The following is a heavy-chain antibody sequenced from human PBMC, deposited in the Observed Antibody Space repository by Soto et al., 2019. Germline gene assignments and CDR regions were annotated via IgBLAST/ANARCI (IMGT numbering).Heavy chain of an antibody. CDR2: INAGNGNT. J-gene: IGHJ6*02. CDR3: ARDTPDPGIVVVPAARPDGMDV. CDR1: GYTVTSYA. V-gene: IGHV1-3*01. D-gene: IGHD2-2*01. Sequence: GASVKVSCKASGYTVTSYAMHWVRQAPGQRLEWMGWINAGNGNTKYSQKFQGRVTITRDTSASTAYMELSSLRSEDTAVYYCARDTPDPGIVVVPAARPDGMDVWGQGTTVTVSS.